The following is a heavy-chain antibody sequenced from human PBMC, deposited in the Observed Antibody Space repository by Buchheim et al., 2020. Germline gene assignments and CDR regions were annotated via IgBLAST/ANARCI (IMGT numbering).Heavy chain of an antibody. CDR2: ISTSSSYI. D-gene: IGHD3-22*01. J-gene: IGHJ4*02. Sequence: EVQLVESGGGLVKPGGSLRLSCAASGFTFSTYIMKWVRQGPGKGLEWVASISTSSSYIYYADSVKGRFIISRDNAKNSLYLQMNSLRAEDTAVYYCARDFNHFDSSGLPIGWGQGTL. V-gene: IGHV3-21*01. CDR1: GFTFSTYI. CDR3: ARDFNHFDSSGLPIG.